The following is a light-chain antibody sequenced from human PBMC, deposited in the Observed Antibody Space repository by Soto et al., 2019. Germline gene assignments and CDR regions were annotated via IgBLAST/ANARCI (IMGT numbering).Light chain of an antibody. CDR2: GVG. J-gene: IGLJ1*01. CDR3: RSYAHGSIYV. CDR1: SSDVGAYSY. Sequence: QSALTQPASVSGSPGQSITISCTGSSSDVGAYSYVSWYLQHPGKAPKLLIYGVGNRPSGVSARFSGSKSGNTASLTISGLQAEDEADYYCRSYAHGSIYVFGTGTKLTVL. V-gene: IGLV2-14*01.